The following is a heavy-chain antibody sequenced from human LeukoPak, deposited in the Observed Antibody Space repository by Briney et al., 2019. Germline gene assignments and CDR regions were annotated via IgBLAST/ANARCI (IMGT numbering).Heavy chain of an antibody. CDR1: GYTFTDHY. J-gene: IGHJ4*02. D-gene: IGHD1-26*01. V-gene: IGHV1-8*02. CDR3: AISSSGSYYY. CDR2: MNPNSGNT. Sequence: EASVKVSCKASGYTFTDHYMHWVRQATGQGLEWMGWMNPNSGNTGYAQKFQGRVTMTRNTSISTAYMELSSLRSEDTAVYYCAISSSGSYYYWGQGTLVTVSS.